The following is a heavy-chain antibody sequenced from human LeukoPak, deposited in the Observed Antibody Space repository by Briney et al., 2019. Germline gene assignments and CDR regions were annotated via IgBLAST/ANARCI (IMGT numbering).Heavy chain of an antibody. V-gene: IGHV3-11*04. J-gene: IGHJ4*02. CDR1: GFTFSDYY. Sequence: GSLRLSCAASGFTFSDYYMSWIRQAPGKGLEWVSYISSSGSTIYYADSVKGRFTISRDNAKNSLYLQMNSLRAEDTAVYYCARATTYYYDSSVGYWGQGTLVTVSS. CDR3: ARATTYYYDSSVGY. CDR2: ISSSGSTI. D-gene: IGHD3-22*01.